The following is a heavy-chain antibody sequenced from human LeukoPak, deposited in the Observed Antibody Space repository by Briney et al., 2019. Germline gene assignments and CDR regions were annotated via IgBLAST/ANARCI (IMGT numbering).Heavy chain of an antibody. V-gene: IGHV4-34*01. J-gene: IGHJ6*03. CDR1: GGSFSGYY. D-gene: IGHD2-2*01. Sequence: SETLSLTCAVYGGSFSGYYWSWIRQPPGKGLEWIGEINHSGSTNYNPSLKSRVTISVDTSKDQFSLKLSSVTAADTAVYYCARADSVPAGDYHYWYMDVWGKGTTVTVSS. CDR2: INHSGST. CDR3: ARADSVPAGDYHYWYMDV.